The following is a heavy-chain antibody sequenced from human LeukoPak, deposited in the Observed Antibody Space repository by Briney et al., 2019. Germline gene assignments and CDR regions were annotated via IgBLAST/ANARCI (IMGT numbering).Heavy chain of an antibody. J-gene: IGHJ4*02. CDR1: GGSISGSNYY. CDR3: ARDGWESGDY. D-gene: IGHD1-26*01. CDR2: IYYSGIT. Sequence: SETLSLTCIVSGGSISGSNYYWGWIRQAPGKGLEWIGSIYYSGITHYNASLKSRVTISVDMSTNQFSLRLSSVTAADTAVYYCARDGWESGDYWGQGTLVTVSS. V-gene: IGHV4-39*07.